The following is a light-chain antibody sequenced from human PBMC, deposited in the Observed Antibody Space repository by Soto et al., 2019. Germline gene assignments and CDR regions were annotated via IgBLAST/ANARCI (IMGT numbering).Light chain of an antibody. CDR1: PGISSW. CDR2: DAS. Sequence: DILMTQSPFTLSASVGDRVTITCRVSPGISSWLAWYQQKPRKAPKLLIYDASSLESGVPSRFSGSGSGTELTLTISSLQPDDVATYYCRHYNSYSEAFGQGTKVDIK. CDR3: RHYNSYSEA. J-gene: IGKJ1*01. V-gene: IGKV1-5*01.